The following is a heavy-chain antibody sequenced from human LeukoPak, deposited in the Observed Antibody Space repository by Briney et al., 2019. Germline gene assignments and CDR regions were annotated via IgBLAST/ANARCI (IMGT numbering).Heavy chain of an antibody. CDR3: ARGVRYSSGWYGEYYFDY. CDR1: GDSISSSSYC. Sequence: SETLSLTCTVSGDSISSSSYCWGWIRQPPGKGLEWIGSIYYRGSTYYNPSLKSRVTISVDTSKNQFSLKLSSVTAADTAVYYCARGVRYSSGWYGEYYFDYWGQGTLVTVSS. D-gene: IGHD6-19*01. J-gene: IGHJ4*02. V-gene: IGHV4-39*01. CDR2: IYYRGST.